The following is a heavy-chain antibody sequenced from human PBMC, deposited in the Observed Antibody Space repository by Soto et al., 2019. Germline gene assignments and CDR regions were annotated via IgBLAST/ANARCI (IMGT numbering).Heavy chain of an antibody. Sequence: SVKVSCKATGGTFSSYAISWVRQAPGQGLEWMGGIIPIFGTANYAQKFQGRVTITADESTSTAYMELSSLRSEDTAVYYCAAADIGVMVAATPWACDIWGQGTMVTVSS. D-gene: IGHD2-15*01. CDR1: GGTFSSYA. CDR2: IIPIFGTA. J-gene: IGHJ3*02. V-gene: IGHV1-69*13. CDR3: AAADIGVMVAATPWACDI.